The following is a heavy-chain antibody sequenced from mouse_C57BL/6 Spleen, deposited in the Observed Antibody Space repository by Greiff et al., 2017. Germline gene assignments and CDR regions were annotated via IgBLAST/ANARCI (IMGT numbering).Heavy chain of an antibody. V-gene: IGHV5-9-1*02. CDR2: ISSGGDYI. Sequence: EVKLVESGEGLVKPGGSLKLSCAASGFTFSSYAMSWVRQTPEKRLEWVAYISSGGDYIYYADTVKGRFTISRDNARNTLYLQMSSLKSEDTAMYYCTREDYSNYGDYAMDYWGQGTSVTVSS. CDR1: GFTFSSYA. J-gene: IGHJ4*01. CDR3: TREDYSNYGDYAMDY. D-gene: IGHD2-5*01.